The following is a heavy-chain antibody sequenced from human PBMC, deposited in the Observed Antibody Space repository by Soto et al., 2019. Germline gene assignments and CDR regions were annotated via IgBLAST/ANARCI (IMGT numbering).Heavy chain of an antibody. CDR1: GFTFSSCA. Sequence: PGGSLRLSCAASGFTFSSCAMSWVRQAPGKGLEWVSAISGSGGSTYYADSVKGRFTISRDNSKNTLYLQMNSLRAEDTAVYYCAKDKVVQIHPDYYYYMDVWGKGTTVTVSS. V-gene: IGHV3-23*01. J-gene: IGHJ6*03. D-gene: IGHD2-2*01. CDR2: ISGSGGST. CDR3: AKDKVVQIHPDYYYYMDV.